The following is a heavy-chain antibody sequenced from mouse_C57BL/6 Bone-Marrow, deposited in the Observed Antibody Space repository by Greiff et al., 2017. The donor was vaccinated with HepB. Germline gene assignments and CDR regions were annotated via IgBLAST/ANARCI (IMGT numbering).Heavy chain of an antibody. V-gene: IGHV2-2*01. D-gene: IGHD2-1*01. Sequence: QVQLKESGPGLVQPSQSLSITCTVSGFSLTSYGVHWVRQSPGKGLEWLGVIWSGGSTDYNAAFISRLSISKDNSKSQVFFKMNSLQADDTAIYYCARNKRNYPYYYAMDYWGQGTSVTVSS. CDR2: IWSGGST. CDR3: ARNKRNYPYYYAMDY. J-gene: IGHJ4*01. CDR1: GFSLTSYG.